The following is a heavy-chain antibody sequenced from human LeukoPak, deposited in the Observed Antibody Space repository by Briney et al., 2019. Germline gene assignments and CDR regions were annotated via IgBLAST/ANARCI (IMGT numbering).Heavy chain of an antibody. J-gene: IGHJ4*02. CDR2: ISPGGTTI. Sequence: GGSLRLSCAASGFTFSSYEMNWVRQAPGKGLEWVSYISPGGTTIYYADSVKGRFTISRDNAKNSLYLQMNNLGAEDSAVYYCARDSTVTTSFDYWGQGALVTVSS. V-gene: IGHV3-48*03. CDR3: ARDSTVTTSFDY. CDR1: GFTFSSYE. D-gene: IGHD4-17*01.